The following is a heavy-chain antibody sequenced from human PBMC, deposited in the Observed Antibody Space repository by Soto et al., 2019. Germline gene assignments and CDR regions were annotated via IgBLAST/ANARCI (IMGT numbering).Heavy chain of an antibody. V-gene: IGHV1-8*01. D-gene: IGHD4-17*01. CDR3: ARRVKYGDYLRWFVP. Sequence: QVQLVQSGAEVKKPGASVKVSCKASGYTFTSYDINWVRQATGQGFEYLGWMNPNSGNTGYVKKFQGRVTLTRDTSXGAAYMELGSMLCEDTAADYCARRVKYGDYLRWFVPWGPGTLVTGPS. CDR1: GYTFTSYD. J-gene: IGHJ5*02. CDR2: MNPNSGNT.